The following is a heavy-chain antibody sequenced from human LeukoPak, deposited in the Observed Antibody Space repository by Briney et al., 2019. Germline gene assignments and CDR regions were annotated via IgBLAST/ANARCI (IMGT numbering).Heavy chain of an antibody. CDR1: GFTFSTYG. V-gene: IGHV3-33*06. CDR3: AKIVQFTAATGTGLDY. CDR2: IWYDGSYK. Sequence: GGSLRLSCAASGFTFSTYGMHWVRQAPGKGLDWVAVIWYDGSYKYYADSVKGRFTISRDNSKNTMYLQMNSLRAEDTAVYYCAKIVQFTAATGTGLDYWGQGTLVTVSP. J-gene: IGHJ4*02. D-gene: IGHD6-13*01.